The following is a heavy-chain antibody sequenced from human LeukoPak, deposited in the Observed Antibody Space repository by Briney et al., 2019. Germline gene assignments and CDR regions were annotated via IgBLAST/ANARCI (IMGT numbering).Heavy chain of an antibody. CDR1: GFTFSSYW. Sequence: GGSLRLSCAASGFTFSSYWMHWVRQAPGKGLVWVSRINSDESITTYAGSVKGRFTISRDNAKNSLYLQMNRLRAEDTAAYYCVTVRAAFLDDAFYILGQGTMVTVSS. V-gene: IGHV3-74*01. D-gene: IGHD4-17*01. CDR3: VTVRAAFLDDAFYI. CDR2: INSDESIT. J-gene: IGHJ3*02.